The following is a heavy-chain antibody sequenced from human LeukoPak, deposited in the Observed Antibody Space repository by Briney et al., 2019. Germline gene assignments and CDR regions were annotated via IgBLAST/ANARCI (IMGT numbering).Heavy chain of an antibody. CDR1: GFTFSSSA. CDR3: AKDRGLNY. Sequence: PGGSLRLSCAASGFTFSSSAMNWVRQAPGKGLEWVSAISGSGGSTYYADSVKGRFTISRDNSKSTLFLQMNSLRAEDTAVYYCAKDRGLNYWGQGTLVTVSS. J-gene: IGHJ4*02. CDR2: ISGSGGST. D-gene: IGHD5-12*01. V-gene: IGHV3-23*01.